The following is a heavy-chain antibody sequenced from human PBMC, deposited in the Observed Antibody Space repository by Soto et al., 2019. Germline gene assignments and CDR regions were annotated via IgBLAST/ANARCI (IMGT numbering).Heavy chain of an antibody. J-gene: IGHJ2*01. V-gene: IGHV3-30*18. D-gene: IGHD5-18*01. Sequence: GALRLSCAASRFTFSSYAMHWVRQAPGEGLEWVALISYDGSNEYYADSVKGRFTISRDNSKNTLYLQMNSLRAEDTAVYYCAKDHTAMLVNYYWFFDLWGRGTLVTVSS. CDR3: AKDHTAMLVNYYWFFDL. CDR1: RFTFSSYA. CDR2: ISYDGSNE.